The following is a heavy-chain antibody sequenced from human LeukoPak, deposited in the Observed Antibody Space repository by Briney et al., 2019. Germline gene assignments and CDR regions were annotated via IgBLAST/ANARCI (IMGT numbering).Heavy chain of an antibody. CDR2: INPNSGGT. J-gene: IGHJ4*02. CDR1: GYTFTSNY. D-gene: IGHD3-3*01. CDR3: ARAPRPSITIFGVVIQTPLDY. V-gene: IGHV1-2*02. Sequence: ASVKVSCKAFGYTFTSNYMHWVRQAPGQGLEWMGWINPNSGGTNYAQKFQGRVTMTRDTSISTAYMELSRLRSDDTAVYYCARAPRPSITIFGVVIQTPLDYWGQGTLVTVSS.